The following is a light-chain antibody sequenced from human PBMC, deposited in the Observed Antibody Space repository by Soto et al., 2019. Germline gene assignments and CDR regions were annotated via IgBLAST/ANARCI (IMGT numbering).Light chain of an antibody. V-gene: IGKV1-27*01. CDR2: SAS. CDR1: QGIIDF. CDR3: QKYNTAPLT. Sequence: IQITQSPSSLSASVGDRVGSSWLASQGIIDFLAWYQQRPGKVPKLLISSASTLQSGVPSRFSGSGSGTDFTLTISSLQPEDVATYYCQKYNTAPLTFGGGTKVDI. J-gene: IGKJ4*01.